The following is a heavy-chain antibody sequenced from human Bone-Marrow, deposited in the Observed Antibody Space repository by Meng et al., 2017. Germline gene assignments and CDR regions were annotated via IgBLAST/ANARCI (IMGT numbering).Heavy chain of an antibody. Sequence: QGQLQEPAPGLGKPSQTLSLPCTVSGGPISSGGYYWSWIRQHPGKGLEWIGYIYYSGSTYYNPSLKSLVTISVDTSKNQFSLKLSSVTAADTAVYYCARVGYSGSRVTSYYFDYWGQGTLVTVSS. CDR1: GGPISSGGYY. CDR3: ARVGYSGSRVTSYYFDY. J-gene: IGHJ4*02. D-gene: IGHD1-26*01. V-gene: IGHV4-31*01. CDR2: IYYSGST.